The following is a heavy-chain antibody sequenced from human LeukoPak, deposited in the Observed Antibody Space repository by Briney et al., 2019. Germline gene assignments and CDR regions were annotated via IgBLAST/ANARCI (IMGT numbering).Heavy chain of an antibody. V-gene: IGHV4-4*07. J-gene: IGHJ2*01. D-gene: IGHD2-15*01. Sequence: SETLSLTCTVSGASISSYYWSWIRQPAGKGLEWIGRIYATGSTNYNPSLESRVTMAVDTSKNQFSLKLSSVTAADTAVYYCARRRDCSGGSCYSVGDWYFDLWGRGTLVTVSS. CDR2: IYATGST. CDR1: GASISSYY. CDR3: ARRRDCSGGSCYSVGDWYFDL.